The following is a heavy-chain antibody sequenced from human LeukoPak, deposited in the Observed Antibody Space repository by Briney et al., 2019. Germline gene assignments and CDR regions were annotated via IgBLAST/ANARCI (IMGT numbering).Heavy chain of an antibody. J-gene: IGHJ4*02. CDR2: ISGSGGST. CDR3: ARHSPHIAVAGTRYFDY. CDR1: GFTFSSYA. Sequence: PGGSLRLSCAASGFTFSSYAMSWVRQAPGKGLEWVSAISGSGGSTYYADSVKGRFTISRDNSKNTLYLQMNSLRAEDTAVYYCARHSPHIAVAGTRYFDYWGQGTLVTVSS. D-gene: IGHD6-19*01. V-gene: IGHV3-23*01.